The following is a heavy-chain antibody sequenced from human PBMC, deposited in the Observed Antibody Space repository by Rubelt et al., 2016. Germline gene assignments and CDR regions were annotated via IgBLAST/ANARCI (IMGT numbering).Heavy chain of an antibody. CDR1: GYSFTSYW. V-gene: IGHV5-10-1*03. J-gene: IGHJ5*02. D-gene: IGHD1-1*01. Sequence: EVQLVQSGAEVKKPGESLRISCKGSGYSFTSYWISWVRQMPGKGLERMGRIDPSDSYTNSSPSFQGQDTISADKSISTSYLQWSSLKASDTAMYYCARPERFFGPFDPWGQGSLVTVSS. CDR3: ARPERFFGPFDP. CDR2: IDPSDSYT.